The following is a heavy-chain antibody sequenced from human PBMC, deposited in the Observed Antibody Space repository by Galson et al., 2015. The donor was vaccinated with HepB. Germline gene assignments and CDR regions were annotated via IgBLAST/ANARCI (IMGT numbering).Heavy chain of an antibody. V-gene: IGHV3-33*08. Sequence: SLRLSCAASGFTFSNYGMHWVRQAPGKGLEWLAIIWYDGNNKYYSDSVKGRFTISRDNSKNTLYLEINSLRADDTAVYYCAREGTTVTTDDHVLDVWGQGTMLSLP. J-gene: IGHJ3*01. CDR2: IWYDGNNK. CDR1: GFTFSNYG. CDR3: AREGTTVTTDDHVLDV. D-gene: IGHD4-17*01.